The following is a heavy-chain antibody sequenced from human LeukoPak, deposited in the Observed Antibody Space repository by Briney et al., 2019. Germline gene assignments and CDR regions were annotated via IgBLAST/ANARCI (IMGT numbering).Heavy chain of an antibody. CDR3: ARDQLGYYFDY. CDR1: GFTFSSYE. D-gene: IGHD6-13*01. Sequence: PGGSLRLSCAASGFTFSSYEMNWVRQAPGKGLEWVSYISSSGSTIYYADSVKGRFTISRDNAKNSPYLQMNSLRAEDTAVYYCARDQLGYYFDYWGQGTLVTVSS. V-gene: IGHV3-48*03. J-gene: IGHJ4*02. CDR2: ISSSGSTI.